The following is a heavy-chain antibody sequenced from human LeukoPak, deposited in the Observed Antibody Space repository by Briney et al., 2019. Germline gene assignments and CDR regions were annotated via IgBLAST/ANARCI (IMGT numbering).Heavy chain of an antibody. Sequence: GGSLRLSCAASGFTFSSYWMHWVRQAPGKGLVWVSRINSDGSSTSYADSVKGRFTISRDNAKKSLYLQMNSLRAEDTAVYYCARCWGSGIYLFDAFDIWGQGTMVTVSS. J-gene: IGHJ3*02. V-gene: IGHV3-74*01. CDR3: ARCWGSGIYLFDAFDI. D-gene: IGHD1-26*01. CDR2: INSDGSST. CDR1: GFTFSSYW.